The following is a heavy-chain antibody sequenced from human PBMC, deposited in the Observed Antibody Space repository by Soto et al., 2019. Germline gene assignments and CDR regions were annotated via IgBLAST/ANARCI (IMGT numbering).Heavy chain of an antibody. D-gene: IGHD3-22*01. V-gene: IGHV1-8*01. CDR1: GYTFSNCD. Sequence: QVQLVQSGAELKKPGASVKVSCKASGYTFSNCDMNWVRQATGQGPEWIGWVNPNNGDTGYAQKFQGRVTLTTDIPTTSAYMELTSPRPEDTASYYFAKVSRKVSAIEFDYWGQGTLITVSS. J-gene: IGHJ4*02. CDR2: VNPNNGDT. CDR3: AKVSRKVSAIEFDY.